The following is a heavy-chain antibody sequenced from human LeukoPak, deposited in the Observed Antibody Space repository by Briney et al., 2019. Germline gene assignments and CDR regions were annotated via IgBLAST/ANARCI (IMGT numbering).Heavy chain of an antibody. V-gene: IGHV3-23*01. CDR3: AKDRSGIPILNWFDS. J-gene: IGHJ5*01. D-gene: IGHD1-26*01. Sequence: GGSLRLSCAASGFTFSSYAMSWVRQAPGKGLEWVSAISGSGGSTYYADSVKGRFTISRDNSKNTLYLQMNSLRAEDTAVYYCAKDRSGIPILNWFDSWGQGTLVTVSS. CDR2: ISGSGGST. CDR1: GFTFSSYA.